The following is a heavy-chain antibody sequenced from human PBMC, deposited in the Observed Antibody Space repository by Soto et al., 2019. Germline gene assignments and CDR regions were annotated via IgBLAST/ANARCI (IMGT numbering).Heavy chain of an antibody. CDR2: IYHSGST. CDR3: ARDYGGSNDY. Sequence: QLLLQESGSGLVKPSQTLSLTCAVSGGSISSGGYSWSWIRRPPGKGLEWIGYIYHSGSTYYNPSLKSRVTISVDRSKNQFSLKLSSVTAAATAVYYCARDYGGSNDYWGQGTLVTVSS. CDR1: GGSISSGGYS. V-gene: IGHV4-30-2*01. J-gene: IGHJ4*02. D-gene: IGHD4-17*01.